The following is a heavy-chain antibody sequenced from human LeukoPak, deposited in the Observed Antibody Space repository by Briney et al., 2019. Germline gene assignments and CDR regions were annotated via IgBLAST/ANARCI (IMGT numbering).Heavy chain of an antibody. CDR3: TRDVGGYNYGYVWFDY. Sequence: GGSLRLFCRTSGFTFGDYAMTWVRQAPGKGLEWVGFIGGKPHGGTTQYAESVKGRFTISRDDSKSIAYLQMNSLKTEDTAVYYCTRDVGGYNYGYVWFDYWGQGTPVTVSS. D-gene: IGHD5-18*01. V-gene: IGHV3-49*04. CDR1: GFTFGDYA. CDR2: IGGKPHGGTT. J-gene: IGHJ4*02.